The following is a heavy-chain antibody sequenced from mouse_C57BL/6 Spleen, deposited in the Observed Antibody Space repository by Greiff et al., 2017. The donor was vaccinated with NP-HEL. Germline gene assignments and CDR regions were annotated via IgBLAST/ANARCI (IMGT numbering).Heavy chain of an antibody. J-gene: IGHJ1*03. Sequence: EVKLMESGGGLVKPGGSLKLSCAASGFTFSSYTMSWVRQTPEKRLEWVATISGGGGNTYYPDSVKGRFTISRDNAKNTLYLQMSSLRSEDTALYYCARNGYDWYFDVWGTGTTVTVSS. D-gene: IGHD2-2*01. CDR3: ARNGYDWYFDV. CDR2: ISGGGGNT. V-gene: IGHV5-9*01. CDR1: GFTFSSYT.